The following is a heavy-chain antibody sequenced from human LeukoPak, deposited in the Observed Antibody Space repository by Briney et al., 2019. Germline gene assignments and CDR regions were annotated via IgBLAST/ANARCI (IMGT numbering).Heavy chain of an antibody. J-gene: IGHJ6*02. V-gene: IGHV3-48*03. Sequence: PGGSLRLSCAASGFTFSSYEMNWVRQAPGKGLEWVSYIRSSGSTIYYADSVKGRFTISRDNAKNSLYLQMNRLRAEDTAVYYCARDQVSPDYYYYYGMDVWGQGTTVTVSS. CDR3: ARDQVSPDYYYYYGMDV. CDR2: IRSSGSTI. CDR1: GFTFSSYE.